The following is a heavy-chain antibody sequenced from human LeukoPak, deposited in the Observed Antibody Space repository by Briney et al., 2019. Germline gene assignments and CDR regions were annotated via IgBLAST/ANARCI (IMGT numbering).Heavy chain of an antibody. CDR2: IYYSGGT. J-gene: IGHJ5*02. Sequence: SETLSLTCTVSGGSISSSSYYWGWIRQPPGKGLEWIGSIYYSGGTYYNPSLKSRVTISVDTSKNQFSLKLSSVTAADTAVYYCVLTGVGCYWFDPWGQGTLVTVSS. CDR1: GGSISSSSYY. CDR3: VLTGVGCYWFDP. V-gene: IGHV4-39*01. D-gene: IGHD2-15*01.